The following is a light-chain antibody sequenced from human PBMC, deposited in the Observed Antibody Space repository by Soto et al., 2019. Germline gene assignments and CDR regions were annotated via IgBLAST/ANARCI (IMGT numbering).Light chain of an antibody. J-gene: IGKJ4*01. CDR2: DVS. CDR3: QQGYSIQAPT. V-gene: IGKV1-39*01. Sequence: DIQMTQSPSSLSASVGDRVTISCRASQTISTYLHWYQHKPGRAPRLLISDVSTLQSGVPGRFRGSGSETEFTLTITYLQPEDSATSYCQQGYSIQAPTLGGGTKVDIK. CDR1: QTISTY.